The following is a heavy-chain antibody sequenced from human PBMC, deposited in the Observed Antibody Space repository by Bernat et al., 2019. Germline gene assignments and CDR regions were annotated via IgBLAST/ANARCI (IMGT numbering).Heavy chain of an antibody. CDR2: IYYSGST. J-gene: IGHJ4*02. CDR3: ARDYSGSGYYGDFDY. V-gene: IGHV4-30-2*05. Sequence: QLQLQESGSGLVKPSQTLSLTCAVSGGSISSGGYSWSWIRQPPGKGLEWIGYIYYSGSTYYNPSLKSRVTISVDTSKNQFSLKLSSVTAADTAVYYCARDYSGSGYYGDFDYWGQGTLVTVSS. CDR1: GGSISSGGYS. D-gene: IGHD3-3*01.